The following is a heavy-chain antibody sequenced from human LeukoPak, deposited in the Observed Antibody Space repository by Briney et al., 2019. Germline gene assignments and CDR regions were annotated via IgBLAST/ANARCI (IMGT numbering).Heavy chain of an antibody. D-gene: IGHD3-9*01. CDR1: GFTFSSYA. V-gene: IGHV3-64*01. J-gene: IGHJ4*02. CDR2: ISSNGGST. Sequence: GGSLRLSCAASGFTFSSYAMHWVRQAPGKGLEYVSGISSNGGSTYYANSVKGRFTISRDNSKNTLYLQMGSLRGEDTAVYYCASPFEGGYWGQGTLVTVSS. CDR3: ASPFEGGY.